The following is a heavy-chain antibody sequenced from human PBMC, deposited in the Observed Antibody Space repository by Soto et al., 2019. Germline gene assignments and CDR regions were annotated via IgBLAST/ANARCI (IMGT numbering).Heavy chain of an antibody. CDR3: ASSTNDYGDRH. CDR2: MNPNSGNT. CDR1: GYTFTSYD. V-gene: IGHV1-8*01. Sequence: QVQLVQSGAEVKKPGASVKVSCKASGYTFTSYDINWVRQATGQGLEWMGWMNPNSGNTGYAQKFQGRVTVTRTTYMSTAYMELRSLRSEDTAVYYCASSTNDYGDRHWGQGTLVTVSS. D-gene: IGHD4-17*01. J-gene: IGHJ4*02.